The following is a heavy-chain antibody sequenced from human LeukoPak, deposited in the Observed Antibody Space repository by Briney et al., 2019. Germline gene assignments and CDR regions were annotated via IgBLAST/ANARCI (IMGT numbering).Heavy chain of an antibody. CDR1: GGSISGFY. J-gene: IGHJ3*02. CDR2: VYYSGNT. CDR3: ARDTRDAFDI. V-gene: IGHV4-59*01. Sequence: PPETLSLTCTVSGGSISGFYWNWIRQPPGKGLEWIGYVYYSGNTNYNPSLKSRVTISLDTSKNQFSLKLRSVTAADTAVYYCARDTRDAFDIWGQGTVVTVSS.